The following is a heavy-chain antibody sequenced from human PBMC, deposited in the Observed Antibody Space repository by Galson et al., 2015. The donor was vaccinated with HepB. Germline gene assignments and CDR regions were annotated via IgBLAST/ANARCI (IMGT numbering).Heavy chain of an antibody. CDR1: GYNFTRYW. CDR2: IDPSDSYP. J-gene: IGHJ5*02. D-gene: IGHD1-1*01. Sequence: QSGAEVKKPGESLRISCAGSGYNFTRYWISWVRQMPGKGLEWMGRIDPSDSYPNYSPSFQGHVTISVDKSISTAYLQWSSLKASDTAMYYCARQRGTTSFYNWFDPWGQGTLVTVSS. CDR3: ARQRGTTSFYNWFDP. V-gene: IGHV5-10-1*01.